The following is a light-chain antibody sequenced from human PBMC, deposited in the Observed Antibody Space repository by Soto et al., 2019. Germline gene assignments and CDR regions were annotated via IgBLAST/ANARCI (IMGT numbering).Light chain of an antibody. CDR2: DAS. CDR1: QSIRTW. Sequence: IQMTQSPSTLSASIGDRVTITCRARQSIRTWLAWYQLKPGKAPKLLISDASSLESGVPSRFSGSGSGTEFTLTISSLQPDDFATYYGQQYNSSPWTFGPGTHVDIK. V-gene: IGKV1-5*01. J-gene: IGKJ1*01. CDR3: QQYNSSPWT.